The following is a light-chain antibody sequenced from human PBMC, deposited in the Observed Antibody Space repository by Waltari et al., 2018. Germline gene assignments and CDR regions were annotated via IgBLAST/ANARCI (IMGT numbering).Light chain of an antibody. V-gene: IGKV1-39*01. CDR3: QKSSSTPPWT. Sequence: DIQMTQSPSSLSASVGDGVTITCRASQSISIDLNWYQQKPGKAPKLLIYAASTLHSGVPSRVSGSGSGTEFTLTISSLQPEDFATYYCQKSSSTPPWTFGQGTKVEIK. CDR1: QSISID. CDR2: AAS. J-gene: IGKJ1*01.